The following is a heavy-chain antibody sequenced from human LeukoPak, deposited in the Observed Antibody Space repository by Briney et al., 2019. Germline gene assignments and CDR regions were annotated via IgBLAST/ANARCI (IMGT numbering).Heavy chain of an antibody. CDR1: GYTFTSYG. J-gene: IGHJ4*02. CDR3: ARLDYYDSSGYLSKYYFDY. CDR2: ISAYNGNT. V-gene: IGHV1-18*01. Sequence: GAPVKVSCKASGYTFTSYGISWVRQAPGQGLEWMGWISAYNGNTNYAQKLQGRVTMTTDTSTSTAYMELRSLRSDDTAVYYCARLDYYDSSGYLSKYYFDYWGQGTLVTVSS. D-gene: IGHD3-22*01.